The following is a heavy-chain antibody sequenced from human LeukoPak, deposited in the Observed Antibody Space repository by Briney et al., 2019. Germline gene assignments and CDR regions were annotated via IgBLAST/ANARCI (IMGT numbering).Heavy chain of an antibody. Sequence: GGSLRLSCAASGFTFRSYAMNWVRQAPGKGLEWVSALSGSGATTYYADSVKGRFTISRDNSRATLYLQMNSLRAEDTGVYYCAKNMDSSSWYKFDPWGQGTLVTVSS. J-gene: IGHJ5*02. CDR1: GFTFRSYA. CDR2: LSGSGATT. D-gene: IGHD6-13*01. V-gene: IGHV3-23*01. CDR3: AKNMDSSSWYKFDP.